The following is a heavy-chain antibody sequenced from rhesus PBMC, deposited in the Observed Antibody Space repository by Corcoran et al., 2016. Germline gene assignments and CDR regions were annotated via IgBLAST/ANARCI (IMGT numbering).Heavy chain of an antibody. Sequence: QVQLQESGPGLLQPSEPLSLPCAVSVGSFSGCYGCGWIPPPPGKGPEWIGRINSRSGNTYNNPSLKSRVTMSTDTYKNQFSLKLSSVTAADTAVYYCARAPGIAAVFDYWGQGVLVTVSS. D-gene: IGHD6-25*01. V-gene: IGHV4S7*01. CDR1: VGSFSGCYG. CDR3: ARAPGIAAVFDY. CDR2: INSRSGNT. J-gene: IGHJ4*01.